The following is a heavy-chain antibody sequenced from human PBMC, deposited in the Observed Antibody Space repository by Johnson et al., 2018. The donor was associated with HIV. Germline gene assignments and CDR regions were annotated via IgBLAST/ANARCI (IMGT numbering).Heavy chain of an antibody. CDR3: ARDRAEVDDPNDAFDI. J-gene: IGHJ3*02. Sequence: QVQLVESGGGVIRPGGSLRISCAASGFTLSRYAVHWVRQAPGKGLDWVAVISDDGSSKYYADFVKGRFTISRDNSKNTVYLQMNRLRAEDTAVYYCARDRAEVDDPNDAFDIWGQGTVVTVSS. CDR1: GFTLSRYA. CDR2: ISDDGSSK. V-gene: IGHV3-30*04. D-gene: IGHD1-1*01.